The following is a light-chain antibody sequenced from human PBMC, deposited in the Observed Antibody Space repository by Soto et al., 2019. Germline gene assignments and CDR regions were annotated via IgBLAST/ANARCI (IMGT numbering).Light chain of an antibody. CDR1: QTISSD. CDR2: GAS. V-gene: IGKV3-15*01. J-gene: IGKJ2*01. Sequence: EIVMTQSPATLSVSPGERATLSCRASQTISSDLAWYQQEPGQAPRLLVYGASTRATGIPGRFSGSGSGLELTLTISSLQSEDSAFYFCQQYNRWPGTFGQGTKVEIK. CDR3: QQYNRWPGT.